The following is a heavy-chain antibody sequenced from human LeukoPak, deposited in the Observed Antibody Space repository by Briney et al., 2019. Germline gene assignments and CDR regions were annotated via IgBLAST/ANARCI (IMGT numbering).Heavy chain of an antibody. Sequence: SVKFSCKSSGGTFSSYAISWVRQAPGQGLEWMGRIIPILGIANYAQKFQGRVTITADKSTSTAYMELSSLRSEDTAVYYCARSSYDSSGYYWFDPWGQGTLVTVSS. CDR2: IIPILGIA. J-gene: IGHJ5*02. CDR3: ARSSYDSSGYYWFDP. CDR1: GGTFSSYA. V-gene: IGHV1-69*04. D-gene: IGHD3-22*01.